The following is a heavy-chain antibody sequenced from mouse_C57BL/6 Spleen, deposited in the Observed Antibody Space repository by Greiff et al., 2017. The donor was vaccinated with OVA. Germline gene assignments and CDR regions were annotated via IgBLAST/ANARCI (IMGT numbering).Heavy chain of an antibody. J-gene: IGHJ4*01. CDR2: ISNGGGST. CDR1: GFTFSDYY. Sequence: DVKLVESGGGLVQPGGSLKLSCAASGFTFSDYYMYWVRQTPEKRLEWVAYISNGGGSTYYPDTVKGRFTISRDNAKNTLYLQLSRLKSEDTAMYYCARGLRRGYAMDYWGQGTSVTVSS. CDR3: ARGLRRGYAMDY. D-gene: IGHD2-4*01. V-gene: IGHV5-12*01.